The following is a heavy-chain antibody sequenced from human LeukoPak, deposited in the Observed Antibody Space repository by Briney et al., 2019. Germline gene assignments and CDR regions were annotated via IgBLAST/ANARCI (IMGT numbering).Heavy chain of an antibody. J-gene: IGHJ4*02. V-gene: IGHV4-30-2*01. CDR3: ARGGLRWPYRALFDY. CDR1: GGSISSGGYY. CDR2: IYHSGST. Sequence: PSQTLSLTCTVSGGSISSGGYYWSWIRQPPGKGLEWIGYIYHSGSTYYNPSLKSRVTISVDRSKNQFSLKLSSVTAADTAVYYCARGGLRWPYRALFDYWGQGTLVTVSS. D-gene: IGHD4-23*01.